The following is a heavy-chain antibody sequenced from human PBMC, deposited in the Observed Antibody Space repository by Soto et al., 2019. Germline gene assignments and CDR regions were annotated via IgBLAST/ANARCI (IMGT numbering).Heavy chain of an antibody. CDR1: GDSVSSSSYY. V-gene: IGHV4-31*03. D-gene: IGHD5-12*01. Sequence: QVQLQESGPGLVKPSQTLSLTCTVSGDSVSSSSYYCSWNRQHPGKGLEWFGYIHHSGTTYYNPSLKSRITLSVDTSKNQFSLRLNSVTAADTAVYYCASGLGYKAWGQGTLVTVSS. CDR2: IHHSGTT. J-gene: IGHJ5*02. CDR3: ASGLGYKA.